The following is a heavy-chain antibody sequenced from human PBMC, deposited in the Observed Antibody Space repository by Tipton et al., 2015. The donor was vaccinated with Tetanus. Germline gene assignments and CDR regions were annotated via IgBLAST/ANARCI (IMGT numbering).Heavy chain of an antibody. V-gene: IGHV3-21*01. CDR3: ARDLGVATTLRIRFDP. CDR1: GFTFSSYS. Sequence: SLRLSCAASGFTFSSYSMNWVRQAPGKGLEWVSSISSSSSYIYYADSVKGRFTISRDNAKNSLYLQMNSLRAEDTAVYYCARDLGVATTLRIRFDPWGQGTLVTVSS. D-gene: IGHD5-12*01. J-gene: IGHJ5*02. CDR2: ISSSSSYI.